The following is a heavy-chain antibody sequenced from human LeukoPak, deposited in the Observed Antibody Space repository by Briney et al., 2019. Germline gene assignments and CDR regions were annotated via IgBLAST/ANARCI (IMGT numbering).Heavy chain of an antibody. CDR3: ARNKVKGPTILDY. J-gene: IGHJ4*02. CDR1: GFTFSNYW. CDR2: IKQDGTEK. Sequence: GGSLRLSCAASGFTFSNYWMSWVRQAPEKGLEWVANIKQDGTEKYYVDSVKGRFTISRDNAKNSLYLQMNSLRAEDTAVYYCARNKVKGPTILDYWGQGTLATVSS. D-gene: IGHD1-26*01. V-gene: IGHV3-7*01.